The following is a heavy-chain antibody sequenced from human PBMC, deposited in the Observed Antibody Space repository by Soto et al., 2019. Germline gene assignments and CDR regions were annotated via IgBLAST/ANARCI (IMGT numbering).Heavy chain of an antibody. V-gene: IGHV3-7*01. CDR3: VGDGNKWNDFEY. Sequence: EVQLVESGGGLVQPGESLRLSCAAPTFIFSTYWMTWVRQPPGKGLEWLANIKHDGSETHYLDSVKGRFTISRDNAKNSLYLQMNSLRVEDTAVYYCVGDGNKWNDFEYWGRGTLVTVSS. J-gene: IGHJ4*02. D-gene: IGHD1-20*01. CDR2: IKHDGSET. CDR1: TFIFSTYW.